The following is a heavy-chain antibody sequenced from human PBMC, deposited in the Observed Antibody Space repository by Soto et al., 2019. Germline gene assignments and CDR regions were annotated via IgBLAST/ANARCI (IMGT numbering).Heavy chain of an antibody. CDR1: GFTFSSYA. D-gene: IGHD3-16*01. CDR3: AKSLVGTSFLEADYYDYVSFQGDY. Sequence: GGSLRLSCAASGFTFSSYAMSWVRQAPGKGLEWVSAISGSGGSTYYADSVKGRFTISRDNSKNTLYLQMNSLRAEDTAVYYCAKSLVGTSFLEADYYDYVSFQGDYWGQGTLVTVSS. V-gene: IGHV3-23*01. CDR2: ISGSGGST. J-gene: IGHJ4*02.